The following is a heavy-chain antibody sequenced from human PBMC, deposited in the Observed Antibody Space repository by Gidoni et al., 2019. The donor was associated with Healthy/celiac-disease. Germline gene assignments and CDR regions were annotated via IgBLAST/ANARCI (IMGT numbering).Heavy chain of an antibody. CDR1: GFSLSNARMG. CDR2: IFSNDEK. V-gene: IGHV2-26*01. J-gene: IGHJ4*02. D-gene: IGHD3-10*01. CDR3: ARMVSGARGRCFDY. Sequence: QVTLKESGPVLVKPTETITLTCTVSGFSLSNARMGVSWIRQPPGKALEWLAHIFSNDEKSYSTSLKSRLTISKDTSKSQVVLTMTNMDPVDTATYYCARMVSGARGRCFDYWGQGTLVIVSS.